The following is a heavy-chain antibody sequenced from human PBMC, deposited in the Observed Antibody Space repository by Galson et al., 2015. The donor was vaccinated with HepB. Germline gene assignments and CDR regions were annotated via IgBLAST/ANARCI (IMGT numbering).Heavy chain of an antibody. D-gene: IGHD3-10*01. CDR3: ARDKWFGELSHYGMDV. CDR1: GGTFSSYA. Sequence: SVKVSCKASGGTFSSYAISWVRQAPGQGLEWMGRIIPILGIANYAQKFQGRVTITADKSTSPAYMELSSLGSEDTAVYYCARDKWFGELSHYGMDVWGQGTTVTVSS. J-gene: IGHJ6*02. CDR2: IIPILGIA. V-gene: IGHV1-69*04.